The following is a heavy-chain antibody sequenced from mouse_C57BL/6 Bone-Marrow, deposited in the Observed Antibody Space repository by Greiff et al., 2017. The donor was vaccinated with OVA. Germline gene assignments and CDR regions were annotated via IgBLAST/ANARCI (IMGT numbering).Heavy chain of an antibody. Sequence: VQLQQPGAELVKPGASVKMSCKASGYTFTSYWITWVKQRPGQGLEWIGMIHPNSGSTNYNEKFKSKATLTVDKSSSTAYMQLSSLTSEDSAVYYCARKGILDYYGSSYDWYFDVWGTGTTVTVSS. CDR3: ARKGILDYYGSSYDWYFDV. CDR1: GYTFTSYW. D-gene: IGHD1-1*01. CDR2: IHPNSGST. V-gene: IGHV1-64*01. J-gene: IGHJ1*03.